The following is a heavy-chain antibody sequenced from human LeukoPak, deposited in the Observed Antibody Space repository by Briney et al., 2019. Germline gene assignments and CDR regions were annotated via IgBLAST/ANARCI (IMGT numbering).Heavy chain of an antibody. J-gene: IGHJ4*02. CDR1: GFTVSSNY. CDR2: IYSGGST. V-gene: IGHV3-66*01. CDR3: ARDGADYGDADY. Sequence: GGSLRLSCAASGFTVSSNYMSWVRQAPGKGLEWVSVIYSGGSTCYADSVKGRFTISRDNSKNTLYLQMNSLRAEDTAVYYCARDGADYGDADYWGQGTLVTVSS. D-gene: IGHD4-17*01.